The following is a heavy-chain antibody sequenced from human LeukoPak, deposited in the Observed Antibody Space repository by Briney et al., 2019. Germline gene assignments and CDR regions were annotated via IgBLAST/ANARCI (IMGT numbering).Heavy chain of an antibody. CDR1: GGSFSGYY. J-gene: IGHJ3*02. D-gene: IGHD6-13*01. Sequence: SETLSLTCAVYGGSFSGYYWSWIRQPPGKGLEWIGEINHSGSTNYNPSLKSRVTISVDTSKNQFSLKLSSVTAADTAVYYCARDGQQLVRNAFDIWGQGTMVTVSS. V-gene: IGHV4-34*01. CDR2: INHSGST. CDR3: ARDGQQLVRNAFDI.